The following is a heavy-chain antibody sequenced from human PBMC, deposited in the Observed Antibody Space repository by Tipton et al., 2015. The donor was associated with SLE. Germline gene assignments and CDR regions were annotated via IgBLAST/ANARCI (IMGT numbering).Heavy chain of an antibody. Sequence: TLSLTCTVSGGSISSHYWSWIRQPPGKGLEWIGYIYYSGSTYYNPSLKSRVTISVDTSKNQFSLKLSSVTAADTAVYYCARDPTITDAFDIWGQGTMVTVSS. CDR3: ARDPTITDAFDI. D-gene: IGHD3-9*01. J-gene: IGHJ3*02. CDR2: IYYSGST. V-gene: IGHV4-59*11. CDR1: GGSISSHY.